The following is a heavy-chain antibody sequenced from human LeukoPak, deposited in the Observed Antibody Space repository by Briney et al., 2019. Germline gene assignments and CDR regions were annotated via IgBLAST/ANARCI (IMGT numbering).Heavy chain of an antibody. CDR2: INHSGST. V-gene: IGHV4-34*01. Sequence: SETLSLTCAVYGGSFSGYYWSWIRQPPGKGLEWIGEINHSGSTNYNPSLKSRVTISVDTSKNQFSLKLSSVTAADTAVYYCARATSYCSGGSCSTELDYYYYGMDVWAKGPRSPSP. J-gene: IGHJ6*02. CDR1: GGSFSGYY. CDR3: ARATSYCSGGSCSTELDYYYYGMDV. D-gene: IGHD2-15*01.